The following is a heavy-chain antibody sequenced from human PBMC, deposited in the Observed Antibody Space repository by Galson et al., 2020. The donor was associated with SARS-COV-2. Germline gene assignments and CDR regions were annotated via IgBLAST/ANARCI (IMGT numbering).Heavy chain of an antibody. J-gene: IGHJ4*02. Sequence: GESLKISCAASGFAFSDYWMTWVRQSPGKGVEWVANIKGDGSERYYVDSVKGRFTISRDNAKNSLYLQMNSLMPEDTGLYYCATRMPDGYYLGVVDWWGQGTVVTVSS. CDR3: ATRMPDGYYLGVVDW. CDR1: GFAFSDYW. V-gene: IGHV3-7*01. CDR2: IKGDGSER. D-gene: IGHD1-26*01.